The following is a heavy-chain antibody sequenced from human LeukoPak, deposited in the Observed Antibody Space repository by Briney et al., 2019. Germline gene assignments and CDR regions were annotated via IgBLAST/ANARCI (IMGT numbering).Heavy chain of an antibody. J-gene: IGHJ3*02. CDR3: AKTYSSGWYPNAFDI. CDR1: GGSISSSSYY. D-gene: IGHD6-19*01. V-gene: IGHV4-39*01. Sequence: SETLSLTCTVSGGSISSSSYYWGWIRQPPGKGLEWIGSIYYSGSTYYNPSLKSRVTISVDTSKNQFSLKLSSVTVADTAVYYCAKTYSSGWYPNAFDIWGQGTMVTVSS. CDR2: IYYSGST.